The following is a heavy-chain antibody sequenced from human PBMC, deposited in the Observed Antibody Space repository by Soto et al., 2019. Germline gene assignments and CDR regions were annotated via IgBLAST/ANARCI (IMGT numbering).Heavy chain of an antibody. D-gene: IGHD2-21*02. CDR3: AIGIVVVTAIPNYGMDV. CDR2: IYYSGST. Sequence: QVQLQESGPGLVKPSETLSLTCTVSGGSISSYYWSWIRQPPGKGLEWIGYIYYSGSTNYNPSLKSRVTISVDTSKNQFSLKLSSVTAADTAVYYCAIGIVVVTAIPNYGMDVWGQGTTVTVSS. V-gene: IGHV4-59*01. J-gene: IGHJ6*02. CDR1: GGSISSYY.